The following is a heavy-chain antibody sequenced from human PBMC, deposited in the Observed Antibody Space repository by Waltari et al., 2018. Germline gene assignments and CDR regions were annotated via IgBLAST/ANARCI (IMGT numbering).Heavy chain of an antibody. CDR3: VSPTGYYYMDV. D-gene: IGHD3-9*01. CDR2: ISSSSSNK. J-gene: IGHJ6*03. V-gene: IGHV3-48*04. Sequence: EVQLVESGGGLVQPGGSLRLSCTASGFTFSSYSMNWVRQAPGKGLEWVSYISSSSSNKYYADSVKGRFTISRDNAKNSMYLQMNSLRAEDTAVYYCVSPTGYYYMDVWGKGTTVTVSS. CDR1: GFTFSSYS.